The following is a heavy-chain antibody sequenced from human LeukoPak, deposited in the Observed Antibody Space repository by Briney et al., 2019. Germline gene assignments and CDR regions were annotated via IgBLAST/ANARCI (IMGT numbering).Heavy chain of an antibody. Sequence: SETLSLTCTVSGGSISSYYWSWIRQPPGKGLEWIGYIYYSGSTNYNPSLKSRVTISVDTSKNQFSLELSSVTAADTAVYYCARGIPRIAVAGTFDPWGQGTLVTVSS. V-gene: IGHV4-59*01. D-gene: IGHD6-19*01. CDR1: GGSISSYY. J-gene: IGHJ5*02. CDR3: ARGIPRIAVAGTFDP. CDR2: IYYSGST.